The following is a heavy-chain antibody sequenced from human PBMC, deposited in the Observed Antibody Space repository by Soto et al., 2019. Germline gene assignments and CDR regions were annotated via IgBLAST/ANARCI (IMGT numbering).Heavy chain of an antibody. J-gene: IGHJ5*02. V-gene: IGHV1-18*04. Sequence: ASVKASFNASCYSVSTYDISCLRQAPGQGPEWMGRISPKNGNTNYAQNFQDRVTMTADTSSSTAYMELRGLRSDDTAKYYCATSYESGFDPWGQGTLVTVSS. CDR1: CYSVSTYD. CDR3: ATSYESGFDP. D-gene: IGHD3-3*01. CDR2: ISPKNGNT.